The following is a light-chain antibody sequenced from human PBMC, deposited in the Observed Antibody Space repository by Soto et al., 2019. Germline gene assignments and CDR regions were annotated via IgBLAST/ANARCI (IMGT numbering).Light chain of an antibody. CDR2: EAA. V-gene: IGKV3-20*01. J-gene: IGKJ4*01. CDR3: QQYETSPVT. Sequence: EILLTQSPGTLSLSPGETATLSCRASQSVRNNYLAWYQQRPAQPPRLLMYEAATRASGIPDRFSGSVSGTHFTLTIRRLEPEDFALYFCQQYETSPVTFGGVTKLEI. CDR1: QSVRNNY.